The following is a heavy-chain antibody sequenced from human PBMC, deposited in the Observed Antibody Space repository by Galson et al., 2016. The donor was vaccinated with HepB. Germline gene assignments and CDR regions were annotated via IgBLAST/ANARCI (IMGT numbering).Heavy chain of an antibody. CDR3: ARVFAGTYFDY. V-gene: IGHV4-59*01. Sequence: ETLSLTCNVSGGSIKAYYRAWIRQPPGKGLEWIGNVFHTGRFNYNPSLKSRVTISFDTSKSQISLMLGSMTAADTAVYFCARVFAGTYFDYWGQGTLGTVSS. CDR2: VFHTGRF. CDR1: GGSIKAYY. J-gene: IGHJ4*02. D-gene: IGHD1-14*01.